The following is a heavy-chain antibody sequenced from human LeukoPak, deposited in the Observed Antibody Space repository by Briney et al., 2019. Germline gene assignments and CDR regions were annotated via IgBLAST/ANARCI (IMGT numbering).Heavy chain of an antibody. CDR3: PRGRTY. J-gene: IGHJ4*02. V-gene: IGHV3-48*03. CDR1: GFTFSSYE. CDR2: ISSSGNTI. Sequence: GGSLRLSCAASGFTFSSYEMNWVRQAPGMRLEWISYISSSGNTIYYADSVKGRFTISRDNAKNSLFLQMNSLRVEDTAVYYCPRGRTYWGQGTLVTVSS.